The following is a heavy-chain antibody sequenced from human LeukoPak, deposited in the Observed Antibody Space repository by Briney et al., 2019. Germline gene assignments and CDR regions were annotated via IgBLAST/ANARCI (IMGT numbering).Heavy chain of an antibody. CDR2: ISGSGGST. J-gene: IGHJ4*02. CDR3: AKAFYYDSSGSTYFDY. CDR1: GFTFSSYA. V-gene: IGHV3-23*01. Sequence: GGSLRLSCAASGFTFSSYAMTWVRQAPGKGLEWVSGISGSGGSTHYADSVKGRFTISRDNSKNTLYLQMNSLRAEDTAVYYCAKAFYYDSSGSTYFDYWGQGTLVTVSS. D-gene: IGHD3-22*01.